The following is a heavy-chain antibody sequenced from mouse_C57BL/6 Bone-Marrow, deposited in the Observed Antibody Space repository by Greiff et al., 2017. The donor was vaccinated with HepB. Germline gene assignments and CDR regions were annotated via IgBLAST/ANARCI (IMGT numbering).Heavy chain of an antibody. Sequence: QVQLQQSGAELARPGASVKLSCKASGYTFTSYGISWVKQRTGQGLEWIGEIYPRSGNTYYNEKFKGKATLTADKSSSTAYMELRSLTSEDSAVYFCAREDYYGSSLFAYWGQGTLGTVSA. D-gene: IGHD1-1*01. CDR1: GYTFTSYG. J-gene: IGHJ3*01. V-gene: IGHV1-81*01. CDR3: AREDYYGSSLFAY. CDR2: IYPRSGNT.